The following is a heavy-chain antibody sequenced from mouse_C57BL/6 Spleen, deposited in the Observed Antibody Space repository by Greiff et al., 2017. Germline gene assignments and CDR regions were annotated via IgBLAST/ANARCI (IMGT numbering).Heavy chain of an antibody. CDR1: GYTFTSYW. CDR3: AKRGYGNYEKNYYALDY. Sequence: QVQLQQPGADLVKPGASVKVSCKASGYTFTSYWMHWVKQRPGQGLEWIGRIHPSDSATNYNQKFKGKATLTVDKSSSTAYMQHSNLTSEDSAVYSCAKRGYGNYEKNYYALDYWGQGTSVTVSA. V-gene: IGHV1-74*01. D-gene: IGHD2-1*01. CDR2: IHPSDSAT. J-gene: IGHJ4*01.